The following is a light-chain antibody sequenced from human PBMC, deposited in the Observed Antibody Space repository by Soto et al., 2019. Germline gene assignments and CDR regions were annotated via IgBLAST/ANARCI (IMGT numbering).Light chain of an antibody. CDR2: EVT. J-gene: IGLJ2*01. CDR3: SSYAGSNFVV. Sequence: QSALTQPPSASGSPGQSVTISCTGTSSDVGGYNYVSWYQQHPGKAPKLMFYEVTKRPSGVPDRFSGSKSDNTASLTVSGLQAEDEADYYCSSYAGSNFVVFGGGTKVTVL. V-gene: IGLV2-8*01. CDR1: SSDVGGYNY.